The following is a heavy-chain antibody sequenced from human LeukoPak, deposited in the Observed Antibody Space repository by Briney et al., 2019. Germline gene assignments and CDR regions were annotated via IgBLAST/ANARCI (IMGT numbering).Heavy chain of an antibody. CDR3: ARASGTDRNSDFYYMDV. V-gene: IGHV3-30*04. Sequence: GGSLRLSCAGSGFTFDRYAIHWVRQAPGKGLEWLSIISYDGSKKYDADSVKGRFSISRDNSKNTLYLQLNSLRSDDAAVYSCARASGTDRNSDFYYMDVWGKGTTVTVSS. CDR1: GFTFDRYA. D-gene: IGHD1-1*01. J-gene: IGHJ6*03. CDR2: ISYDGSKK.